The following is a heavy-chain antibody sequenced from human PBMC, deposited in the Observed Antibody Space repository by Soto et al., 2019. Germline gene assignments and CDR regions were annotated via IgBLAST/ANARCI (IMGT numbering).Heavy chain of an antibody. CDR1: GFTFSSCS. V-gene: IGHV3-48*02. CDR2: ISGSGDTK. CDR3: AKYCSSDVCFDY. J-gene: IGHJ4*02. Sequence: GGSLRLSCASSGFTFSSCSVNWVRQAPGKGLEWVSFISGSGDTKYYADSVKGRFTISRDNAKNSLYLQMSSLRDEDTAVYYCAKYCSSDVCFDYWGQGTLVTVSS. D-gene: IGHD2-8*01.